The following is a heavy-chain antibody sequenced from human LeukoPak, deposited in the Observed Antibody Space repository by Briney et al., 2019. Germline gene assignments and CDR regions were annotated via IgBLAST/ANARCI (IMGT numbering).Heavy chain of an antibody. CDR1: GFTFSSYE. CDR3: AREDLVATRDYAFDI. CDR2: ISSSGSAR. Sequence: PGGSLRLSCAASGFTFSSYEMNWVRQAPGKGLEWVSYISSSGSARYYADSVKGRFTISRDNAKNSLYLQMNSLRAEDTAVYYCAREDLVATRDYAFDIWGQGTMVTVSS. J-gene: IGHJ3*02. V-gene: IGHV3-48*03. D-gene: IGHD5-12*01.